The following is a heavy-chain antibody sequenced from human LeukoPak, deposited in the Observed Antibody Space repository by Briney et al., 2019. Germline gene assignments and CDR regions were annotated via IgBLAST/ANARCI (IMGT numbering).Heavy chain of an antibody. J-gene: IGHJ4*02. D-gene: IGHD6-13*01. CDR3: VRDVVGYSIDY. CDR1: GFTFSSYS. V-gene: IGHV3-21*01. CDR2: ISGSGSDI. Sequence: GGSLRLSCEASGFTFSSYSMNWVRQAPGKGLEWVSPISGSGSDIYYADSVRGRFTISRDNAKNSLYLQMNSLRVEDTAVYYCVRDVVGYSIDYWGQGTLVTVSS.